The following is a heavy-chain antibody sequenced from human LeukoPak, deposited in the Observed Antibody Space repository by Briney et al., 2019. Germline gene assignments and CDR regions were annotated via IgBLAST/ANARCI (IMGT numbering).Heavy chain of an antibody. D-gene: IGHD3-10*01. Sequence: GGSLRLSCAASGFTFSSYAMSWVRQAPGKGLEWVSAISGSGGSTYYADSVKGRFTISRDNSKNTLYLQMNSLRAEDTAVYYCAIYGSGSYGMAHFDYWGQGTLVTASS. CDR3: AIYGSGSYGMAHFDY. CDR2: ISGSGGST. V-gene: IGHV3-23*01. CDR1: GFTFSSYA. J-gene: IGHJ4*02.